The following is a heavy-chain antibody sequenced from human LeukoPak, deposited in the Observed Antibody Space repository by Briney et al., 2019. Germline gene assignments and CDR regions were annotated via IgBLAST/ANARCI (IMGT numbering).Heavy chain of an antibody. CDR3: ARDRPHLRYDFWSGYFSSGSYYYYYGMDV. J-gene: IGHJ6*02. Sequence: GASVKVSCKASGYTFTGYYIHWVRQAPGQGLEWMGWISAYNGNTNYAQKLQGRVTMTTDTSTSTAYMELRSLRSDDTAVYYCARDRPHLRYDFWSGYFSSGSYYYYYGMDVWGQGTTVTVSS. CDR2: ISAYNGNT. V-gene: IGHV1-18*04. D-gene: IGHD3-3*01. CDR1: GYTFTGYY.